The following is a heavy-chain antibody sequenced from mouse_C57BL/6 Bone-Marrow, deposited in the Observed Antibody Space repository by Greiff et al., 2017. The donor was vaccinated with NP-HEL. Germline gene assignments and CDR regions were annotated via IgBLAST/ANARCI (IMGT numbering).Heavy chain of an antibody. Sequence: QVQLKQSGAELVRPGTSVKVSCKASGYAFTNYLIEWVKQRPGQGLEWIGVINPGSGGTNYNEKFKGKATLTADKSSSTAYMQLSSLTSEDSAVYFCARSPITTVVAWYFDVWGTGTTVTVSS. CDR3: ARSPITTVVAWYFDV. CDR2: INPGSGGT. V-gene: IGHV1-54*01. CDR1: GYAFTNYL. J-gene: IGHJ1*03. D-gene: IGHD1-1*01.